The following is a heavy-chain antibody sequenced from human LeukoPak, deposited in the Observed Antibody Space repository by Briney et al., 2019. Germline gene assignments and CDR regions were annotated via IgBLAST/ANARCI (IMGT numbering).Heavy chain of an antibody. CDR3: AGGGERYFYESSAYYPEYFHH. CDR2: INHSGST. V-gene: IGHV4-34*01. J-gene: IGHJ1*01. CDR1: GGSISSYY. D-gene: IGHD3-22*01. Sequence: SETLSLTCTVSGGSISSYYWNWIRQPPGKGLEWIGEINHSGSTNYKPSLKSRVTLSVDTSKNQFSLKLSSVTAADTAVYYCAGGGERYFYESSAYYPEYFHHWGQGTLVTVSS.